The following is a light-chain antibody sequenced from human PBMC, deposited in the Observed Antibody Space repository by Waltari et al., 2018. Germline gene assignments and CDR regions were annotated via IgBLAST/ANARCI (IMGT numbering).Light chain of an antibody. J-gene: IGKJ2*01. CDR2: WAS. CDR1: QSVLYNTDNKNY. V-gene: IGKV4-1*01. CDR3: QQYYDIPVT. Sequence: DIVMTQSPDSLPVSLGERVTLICKSSQSVLYNTDNKNYLAWYQQKPGQPPKLLIYWASTRESGVPDRFSGSGSGTDFTLTISGLQADDAAIYYCQQYYDIPVTFGQGTRLEIK.